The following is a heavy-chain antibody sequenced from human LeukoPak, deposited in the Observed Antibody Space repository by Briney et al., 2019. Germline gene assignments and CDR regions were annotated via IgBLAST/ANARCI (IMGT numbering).Heavy chain of an antibody. V-gene: IGHV3-7*01. CDR1: GFTFSSYW. J-gene: IGHJ4*02. Sequence: GGSLRLSCAASGFTFSSYWMSWVRQAPGKGLEWVANIKQDGSEKYYVDSVKGRSTISRDNAKNSLYLQMNSLRAEDTAVYYCARGVWGSYRFFDYWGQGTLVTVSS. CDR2: IKQDGSEK. CDR3: ARGVWGSYRFFDY. D-gene: IGHD3-16*02.